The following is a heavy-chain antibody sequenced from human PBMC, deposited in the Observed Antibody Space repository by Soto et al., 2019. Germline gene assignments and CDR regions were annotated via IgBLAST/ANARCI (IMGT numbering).Heavy chain of an antibody. D-gene: IGHD3-22*01. Sequence: QVHLQESGPGLAKPSETLSLTCTVSGGSLSIYHWSWIRQPPGKGPEWIGYVHYSGTTHYNPALSGRVTLFIDTSKNHFSLKLSSLTAAGTAVYYCARLVVDGRDYSYTAYWGQGTLITVSS. CDR3: ARLVVDGRDYSYTAY. CDR1: GGSLSIYH. V-gene: IGHV4-59*08. CDR2: VHYSGTT. J-gene: IGHJ4*02.